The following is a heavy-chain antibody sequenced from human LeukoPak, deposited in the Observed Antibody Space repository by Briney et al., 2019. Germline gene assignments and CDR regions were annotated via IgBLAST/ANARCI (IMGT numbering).Heavy chain of an antibody. CDR2: IRSKAYGGTT. J-gene: IGHJ3*02. CDR3: TRDSSSWYYVAFDI. CDR1: GFTFGDYA. D-gene: IGHD6-13*01. V-gene: IGHV3-49*04. Sequence: PGRSLRLSCTASGFTFGDYAMSWVRQAPGKGLEWVGFIRSKAYGGTTEYAAFVKGRFTISRDDSKSIAYLQTNSLKTEDTAVYYCTRDSSSWYYVAFDIWGQGTMVTVSS.